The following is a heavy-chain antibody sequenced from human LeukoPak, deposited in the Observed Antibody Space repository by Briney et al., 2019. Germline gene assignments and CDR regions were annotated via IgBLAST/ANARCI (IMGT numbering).Heavy chain of an antibody. V-gene: IGHV3-30*18. CDR3: AKDRDCSSTSCPWGAFDY. CDR1: GFTFSSYG. J-gene: IGHJ4*02. CDR2: ISYDGSNK. Sequence: PGRSLRLSCAASGFTFSSYGMHWVRQAPGKGLEWVAVISYDGSNKYYADSVKGRFTISRDNSKNTLYLQMNSLRAEDTAVYYCAKDRDCSSTSCPWGAFDYWGQGTLVTVSS. D-gene: IGHD2-2*01.